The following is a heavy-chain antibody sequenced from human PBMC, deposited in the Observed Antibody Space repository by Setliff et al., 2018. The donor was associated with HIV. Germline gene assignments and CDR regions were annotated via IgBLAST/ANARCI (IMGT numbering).Heavy chain of an antibody. CDR1: GGSINSGSYY. Sequence: SETLSLTCTVSGGSINSGSYYWGWIRQPPEKGLEWIGTMFYSGSTYYNPSLKSRVTIFIDTSKNQFSLGLSSVTAADTAVYYCARFYDYSGHRLDYWGQGTQVTVSS. D-gene: IGHD3-10*01. CDR2: MFYSGST. V-gene: IGHV4-39*01. CDR3: ARFYDYSGHRLDY. J-gene: IGHJ4*02.